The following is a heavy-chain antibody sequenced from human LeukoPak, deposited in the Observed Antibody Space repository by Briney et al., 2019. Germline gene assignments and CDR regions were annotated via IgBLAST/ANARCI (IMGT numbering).Heavy chain of an antibody. J-gene: IGHJ6*03. D-gene: IGHD3-9*01. V-gene: IGHV4-31*03. Sequence: PSETLSLTCTVSGGSISSSSHFWSWIRQHPGKGLEWIGYIYYSGSTYYNPSLKSRVTISLDTSKKQFSLKLSSVTAADTAVYYCARVNFNFDYYYMDVWGKGTTVTVSS. CDR1: GGSISSSSHF. CDR2: IYYSGST. CDR3: ARVNFNFDYYYMDV.